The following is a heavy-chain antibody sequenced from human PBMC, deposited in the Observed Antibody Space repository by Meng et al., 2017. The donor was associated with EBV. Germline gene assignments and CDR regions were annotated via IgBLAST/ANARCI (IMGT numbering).Heavy chain of an antibody. J-gene: IGHJ4*02. CDR2: FLPRLGAP. Sequence: QGQLVQCAGEVKKSGSSVKVSCNTSGGPFRYYAISWVRQAPGQGLEWLGGFLPRLGAPNYAQKFHGRVKITADESTSTHYMDLSSLRSEDTAIYYCASESGRGYTPDYWGQGTLVTVSS. V-gene: IGHV1-69*01. D-gene: IGHD3-10*01. CDR1: GGPFRYYA. CDR3: ASESGRGYTPDY.